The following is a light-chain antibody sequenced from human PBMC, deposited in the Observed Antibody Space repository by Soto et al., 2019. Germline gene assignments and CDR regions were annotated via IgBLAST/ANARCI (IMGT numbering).Light chain of an antibody. V-gene: IGLV1-40*01. CDR3: QSYDSSLRGVV. CDR1: SSNIGAGYD. CDR2: GNS. Sequence: QSVLTQPHSVSGAPGQRVTISCTGSSSNIGAGYDVHWYQQLPGTAHKLLIYGNSNRPSGVPDRFSSSKSGTSASLAIAGLPAEDGADYDCQSYDSSLRGVVFGGGTKLTVL. J-gene: IGLJ2*01.